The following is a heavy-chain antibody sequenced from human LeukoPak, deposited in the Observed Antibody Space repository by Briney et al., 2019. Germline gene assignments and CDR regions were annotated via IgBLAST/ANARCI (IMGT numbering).Heavy chain of an antibody. Sequence: SETLSLTCTVSGGSISTSNYYWGWIRQPPGKGLDWIGTIYYSGSTYYNPSLKTRVTISVDTSKNQFSLNLTSVTAADTAVYYCAKVSPATPLFDYWGQGTLVTVSS. CDR3: AKVSPATPLFDY. D-gene: IGHD2-2*01. CDR2: IYYSGST. V-gene: IGHV4-39*07. CDR1: GGSISTSNYY. J-gene: IGHJ4*02.